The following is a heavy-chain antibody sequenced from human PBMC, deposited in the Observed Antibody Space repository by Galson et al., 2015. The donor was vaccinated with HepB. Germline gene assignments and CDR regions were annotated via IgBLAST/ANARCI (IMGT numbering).Heavy chain of an antibody. J-gene: IGHJ4*02. CDR3: ATVPAAAGWFDY. Sequence: SVKVSCKVSGYTLTELPMHWVRQAPGKGLEWMGGFGPEDGETIYAQKFQGRVTMTEDTSTDTAYMELSSLRSEDTAVYYCATVPAAAGWFDYWGQGTLVTVSS. V-gene: IGHV1-24*01. CDR1: GYTLTELP. D-gene: IGHD2-2*01. CDR2: FGPEDGET.